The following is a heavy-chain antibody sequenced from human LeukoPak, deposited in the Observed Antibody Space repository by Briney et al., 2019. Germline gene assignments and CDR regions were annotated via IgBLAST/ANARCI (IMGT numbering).Heavy chain of an antibody. D-gene: IGHD3-22*01. Sequence: ASVKVSCKVSGYTLTEVFVHWVRQAPGKGLAWVGSFDPEDGETIYAQKFQGRVTMTEDTSTGTTYMELSSLRSEDTAVYYCSTSPDFYHRSGGFDHWGQGTLVTVSS. CDR3: STSPDFYHRSGGFDH. CDR2: FDPEDGET. CDR1: GYTLTEVF. V-gene: IGHV1-24*01. J-gene: IGHJ4*02.